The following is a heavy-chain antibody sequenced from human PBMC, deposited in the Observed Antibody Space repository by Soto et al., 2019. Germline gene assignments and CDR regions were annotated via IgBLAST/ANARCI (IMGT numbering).Heavy chain of an antibody. CDR3: ARDPGYYSGWYCDH. J-gene: IGHJ4*02. D-gene: IGHD6-19*01. CDR1: GTTFIGYG. Sequence: QVQLVQSGAEVRKPGASVKVSCKAPGTTFIGYGISWVRQAPGQGLEWMGWISSYNGNTDYAQNLQGRVTLTTDTSRTTAYMELRNLRSDDTAVYFCARDPGYYSGWYCDHWGQGTLVTVSS. CDR2: ISSYNGNT. V-gene: IGHV1-18*01.